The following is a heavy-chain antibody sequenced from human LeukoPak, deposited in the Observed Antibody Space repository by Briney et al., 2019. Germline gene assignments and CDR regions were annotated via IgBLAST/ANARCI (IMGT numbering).Heavy chain of an antibody. J-gene: IGHJ4*02. V-gene: IGHV3-23*01. CDR1: GFTFSSYA. Sequence: GGSLRLSCAASGFTFSSYAMSWVRQAPGKGLEWVSAISGSGGSTYYADSVKGRFTISRDNSKNTLYLQMNSLRAEDTAVYYCAKDEAYSYGYTLDYWGQGTLVTVSS. CDR3: AKDEAYSYGYTLDY. CDR2: ISGSGGST. D-gene: IGHD5-18*01.